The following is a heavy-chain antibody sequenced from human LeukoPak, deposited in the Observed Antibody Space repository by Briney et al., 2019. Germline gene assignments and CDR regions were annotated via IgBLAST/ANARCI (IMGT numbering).Heavy chain of an antibody. CDR3: AKDLPYYYDSSGYFLDAFDI. CDR2: IKQDGSEK. V-gene: IGHV3-7*03. J-gene: IGHJ3*02. Sequence: GGSLRLSCAASGFTFSSYWTSWVRQAPGKGLEWVANIKQDGSEKYYVDSVKGRFTISRDNAKNSLYLQMNSLRAEDTAVYYCAKDLPYYYDSSGYFLDAFDIWGQGTMVTVSS. CDR1: GFTFSSYW. D-gene: IGHD3-22*01.